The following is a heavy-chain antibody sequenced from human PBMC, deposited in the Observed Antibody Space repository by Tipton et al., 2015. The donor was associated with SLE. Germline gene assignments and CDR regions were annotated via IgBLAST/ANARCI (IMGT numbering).Heavy chain of an antibody. CDR2: INYSGST. D-gene: IGHD2-2*01. J-gene: IGHJ4*02. V-gene: IGHV4-31*03. Sequence: TLSLTCTVSGGSISSGGYYWSWIRQHPGKGLEWIGYINYSGSTYYNPSLKRRVTISVDTSKNQFSLKLSSVTAADTAVYYCARAAFEGHCSSTSCSPGPFDYWGQGTLVTVSS. CDR3: ARAAFEGHCSSTSCSPGPFDY. CDR1: GGSISSGGYY.